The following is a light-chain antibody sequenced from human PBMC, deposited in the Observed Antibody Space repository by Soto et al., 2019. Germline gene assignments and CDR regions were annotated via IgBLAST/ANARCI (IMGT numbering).Light chain of an antibody. CDR1: NSNMGRNY. V-gene: IGLV1-47*01. J-gene: IGLJ2*01. CDR3: AVWDNRLNGVA. Sequence: QAVVTQTPSASGTPGQSVTISCSGSNSNMGRNYVYWYQQVPGTAPKLLMYRNDVRPSGVPDRFTGSKSGTSDSLAISGLLSEDEADYYCAVWDNRLNGVAFGGGTKVTVL. CDR2: RND.